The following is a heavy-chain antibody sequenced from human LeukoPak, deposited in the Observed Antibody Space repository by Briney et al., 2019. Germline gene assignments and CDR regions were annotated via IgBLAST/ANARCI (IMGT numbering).Heavy chain of an antibody. CDR1: GGSISSSSYY. CDR2: IYYSGST. CDR3: ARALRGSTVTPDWSLDY. J-gene: IGHJ4*02. Sequence: SETLSLTCTVSGGSISSSSYYWGWIRQPPGKGLEWIGSIYYSGSTYYNPSLKSRVTISVDTFKNQFSLKLSSVTAADTAVYYCARALRGSTVTPDWSLDYWGQGTLVTVSS. D-gene: IGHD4-11*01. V-gene: IGHV4-39*01.